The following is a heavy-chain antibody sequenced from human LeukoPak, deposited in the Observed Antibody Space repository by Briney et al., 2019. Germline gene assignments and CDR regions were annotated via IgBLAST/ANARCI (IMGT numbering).Heavy chain of an antibody. V-gene: IGHV3-48*04. Sequence: GGSLRLSCAASGFTFSSYSMNWVRQAPGKGLEWVSYISSSSSTIYYADSVKGRFTISRDNAKNSLYLQMNSLRAEDTAVYYCAREGYCSGGSCRAGDYWGQGTLVTVSS. CDR3: AREGYCSGGSCRAGDY. CDR2: ISSSSSTI. D-gene: IGHD2-15*01. CDR1: GFTFSSYS. J-gene: IGHJ4*02.